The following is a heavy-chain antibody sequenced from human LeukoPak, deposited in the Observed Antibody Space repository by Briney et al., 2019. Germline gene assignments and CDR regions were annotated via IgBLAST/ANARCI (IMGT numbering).Heavy chain of an antibody. CDR2: INHSGST. CDR3: ARDWGELSFYDAFDI. D-gene: IGHD3-16*02. V-gene: IGHV4-34*01. Sequence: GSLRLSCAASGFTFSSYWMSWVRQPPGKGLEWIGEINHSGSTNYNPSLKSRVTISVDTSKNQFSLKLSSVTAADTAVYYCARDWGELSFYDAFDIWGQGTMVTVSS. CDR1: GFTFSSYW. J-gene: IGHJ3*02.